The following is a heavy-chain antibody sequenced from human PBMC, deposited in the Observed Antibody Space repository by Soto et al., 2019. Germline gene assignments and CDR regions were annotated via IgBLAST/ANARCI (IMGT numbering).Heavy chain of an antibody. CDR2: IYPGDSDT. J-gene: IGHJ4*02. CDR3: ARARYFDWPKYYFDY. D-gene: IGHD3-9*01. V-gene: IGHV5-51*01. Sequence: GESLKISCKGSGYSFTSYWIGWVRQMPGKGLEWMGIIYPGDSDTRYSPSFQGQVTISADKSISTAYPQWSSLKASDTAMYYCARARYFDWPKYYFDYWGQGTLVTVSS. CDR1: GYSFTSYW.